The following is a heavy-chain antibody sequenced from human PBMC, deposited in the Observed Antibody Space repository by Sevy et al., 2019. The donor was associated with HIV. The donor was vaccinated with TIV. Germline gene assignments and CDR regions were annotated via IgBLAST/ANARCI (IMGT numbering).Heavy chain of an antibody. Sequence: AAVKVSCKASGYTFTSYDINWVGQATGQGLEWMGWMNPNSGNTGYAQKFQGRVTMTRNTSISTAYMELSSLRSEDTAVYYCARGLGHYDSSGYYRPTDYYYYYGMDVWGQGTTVTVSS. CDR2: MNPNSGNT. J-gene: IGHJ6*02. D-gene: IGHD3-22*01. V-gene: IGHV1-8*01. CDR1: GYTFTSYD. CDR3: ARGLGHYDSSGYYRPTDYYYYYGMDV.